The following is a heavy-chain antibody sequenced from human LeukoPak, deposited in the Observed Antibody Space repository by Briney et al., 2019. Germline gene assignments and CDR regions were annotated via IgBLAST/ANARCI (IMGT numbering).Heavy chain of an antibody. D-gene: IGHD5-18*01. CDR2: IYYSGST. V-gene: IGHV4-61*05. CDR3: AGAYSYGMSYMDV. J-gene: IGHJ6*03. CDR1: GGSISSSSYY. Sequence: RASETLSLTCTVSGGSISSSSYYWGWIRQPPGKGLEWIGYIYYSGSTNYNPSLKSRVTISVDTSKNQFSLKLSSVTAADTAVYYCAGAYSYGMSYMDVWGKGTTVTVSS.